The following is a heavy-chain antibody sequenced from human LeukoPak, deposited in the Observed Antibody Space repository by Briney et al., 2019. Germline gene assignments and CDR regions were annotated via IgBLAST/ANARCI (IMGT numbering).Heavy chain of an antibody. Sequence: SETLSLTCNVSGASISDYYWSWIRQSAGKGLEWLGRIYATETDFNPSLKSRLTMSIDTSKNQFSLKLRSVTAADTGVYYCARFYGSGSYGLNRIDYWGQGTLVTVSS. J-gene: IGHJ4*02. CDR2: IYATET. V-gene: IGHV4-4*07. D-gene: IGHD3-10*01. CDR1: GASISDYY. CDR3: ARFYGSGSYGLNRIDY.